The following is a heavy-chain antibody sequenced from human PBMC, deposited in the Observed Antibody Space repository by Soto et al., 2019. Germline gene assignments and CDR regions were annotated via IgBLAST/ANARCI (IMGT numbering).Heavy chain of an antibody. D-gene: IGHD5-12*01. J-gene: IGHJ4*02. CDR3: AAGGGLPRYY. CDR2: IYHSGST. Sequence: QLQLQESGSGLVKPSQTLSLTCAVSGGSISSGGYSWSWIRQPPGKGLEWIGYIYHSGSTYYNPSLKSRVTIPVDRSKNQFSLRLSSVAAADTAVYSCAAGGGLPRYYWGQGTLVTVSS. V-gene: IGHV4-30-2*01. CDR1: GGSISSGGYS.